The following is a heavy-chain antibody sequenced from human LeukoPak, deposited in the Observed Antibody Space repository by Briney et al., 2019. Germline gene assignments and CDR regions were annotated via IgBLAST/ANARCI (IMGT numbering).Heavy chain of an antibody. CDR1: GFTFSSYA. D-gene: IGHD6-13*01. V-gene: IGHV3-23*01. CDR2: ISGSGGST. Sequence: GGSLRLSCAASGFTFSSYAMSWVRQAPGKGLEWVSAISGSGGSTYYADSVKGRFTISRDNSKNTLYLQMNSLRAEDTAVYYCARWDAQQLVYFDYWGQGTLVTVSS. CDR3: ARWDAQQLVYFDY. J-gene: IGHJ4*02.